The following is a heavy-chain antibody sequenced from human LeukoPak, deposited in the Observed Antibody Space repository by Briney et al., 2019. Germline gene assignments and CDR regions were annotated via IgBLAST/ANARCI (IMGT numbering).Heavy chain of an antibody. J-gene: IGHJ4*02. Sequence: GGSLRLSCAASGFTFSSYAMNWVRQAPAKGLEWVSYISSSGSTIYYADSVKGRFTISRDNAKNSLYLQMNSLRAEDTAVYYCAREDGGLGLDYWGQGTLVTVSS. CDR3: AREDGGLGLDY. CDR1: GFTFSSYA. CDR2: ISSSGSTI. D-gene: IGHD3/OR15-3a*01. V-gene: IGHV3-48*03.